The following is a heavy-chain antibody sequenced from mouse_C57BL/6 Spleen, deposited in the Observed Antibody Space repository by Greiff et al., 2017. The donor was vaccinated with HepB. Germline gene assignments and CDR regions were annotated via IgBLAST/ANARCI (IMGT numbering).Heavy chain of an antibody. D-gene: IGHD2-3*01. CDR3: ARTFDGWYFDV. Sequence: EVKLQESGPGLVKPSQSLSLTCSVSGYSITSGYYWNWIRQFPGNKLEWMGYISYDGSTNYNPSLKNRISITRDTSQNQFFLKLNSVTTEDTATYYCARTFDGWYFDVWGTGTTVTVSS. CDR2: ISYDGST. CDR1: GYSITSGYY. V-gene: IGHV3-6*01. J-gene: IGHJ1*03.